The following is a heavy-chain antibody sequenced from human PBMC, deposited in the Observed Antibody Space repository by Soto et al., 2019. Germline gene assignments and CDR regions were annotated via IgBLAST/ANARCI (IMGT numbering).Heavy chain of an antibody. V-gene: IGHV4-31*03. CDR1: GGSISSGGYY. Sequence: PSETLSLTCTVSGGSISSGGYYWSWIRQHPGKGLEWIGYIYYSGSTYYNPSLKSRVTISVDTSKNQFSLKLSSVTAADTAVYYCARSGLVTVYYYGMDVWGQGTTVTVSS. CDR3: ARSGLVTVYYYGMDV. CDR2: IYYSGST. D-gene: IGHD3-9*01. J-gene: IGHJ6*02.